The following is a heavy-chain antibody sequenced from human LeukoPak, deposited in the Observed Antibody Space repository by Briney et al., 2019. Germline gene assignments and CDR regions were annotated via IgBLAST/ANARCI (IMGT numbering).Heavy chain of an antibody. CDR1: GGSFSGYY. Sequence: SETLSLTCAVYGGSFSGYYWSWIRQPPGKGLEWIGEINHSGSTNYNPSLKSRVTISVDTSKNQFSLKLSSVTAADTAVYYCARLRGYCSSTSCYTRFDYWGQGTLVTVSS. CDR3: ARLRGYCSSTSCYTRFDY. D-gene: IGHD2-2*02. J-gene: IGHJ4*02. CDR2: INHSGST. V-gene: IGHV4-34*01.